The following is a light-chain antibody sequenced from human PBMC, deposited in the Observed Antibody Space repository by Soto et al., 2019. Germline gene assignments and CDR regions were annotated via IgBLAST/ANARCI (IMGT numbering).Light chain of an antibody. CDR2: DVG. CDR1: SSDVGGYND. J-gene: IGLJ3*02. CDR3: CSYTSSSTRV. Sequence: QSALTQPASVSGSPGQSITISCTGTSSDVGGYNDVSWYQQHPGKAPKLMIYDVGNRPSGVSNRFSGSKSGNTASLTISGLQAEDEADYYCCSYTSSSTRVFGGGTQLTVL. V-gene: IGLV2-14*01.